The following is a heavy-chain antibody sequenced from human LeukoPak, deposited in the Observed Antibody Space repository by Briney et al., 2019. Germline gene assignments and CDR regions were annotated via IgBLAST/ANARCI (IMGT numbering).Heavy chain of an antibody. Sequence: GESLKISCKGSGYSFSTYWIAWVRQMPGKGLEWMGIINPGDSDTRYSPSFQGQVTISADKSISTAYLQWSSLKASDTAMCYCARNYYYDSSGYTYWGQGTLVTVSS. CDR2: INPGDSDT. D-gene: IGHD3-22*01. V-gene: IGHV5-51*01. J-gene: IGHJ4*02. CDR3: ARNYYYDSSGYTY. CDR1: GYSFSTYW.